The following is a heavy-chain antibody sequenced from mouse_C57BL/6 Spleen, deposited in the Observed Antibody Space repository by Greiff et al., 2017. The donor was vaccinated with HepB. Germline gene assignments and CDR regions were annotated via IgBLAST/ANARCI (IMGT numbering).Heavy chain of an antibody. CDR2: ISSGSSTI. Sequence: EVQLQESGGGLVKPGGSLKLSCAASGFTFSDYGMHWVRQAPEKGLEWVAYISSGSSTIYYSDTVKGRLTIARDNAKTTLFLQMTSLRSEDTAMYYCARLPDYWGQGTTLTVSS. CDR3: ARLPDY. J-gene: IGHJ2*01. V-gene: IGHV5-17*01. CDR1: GFTFSDYG.